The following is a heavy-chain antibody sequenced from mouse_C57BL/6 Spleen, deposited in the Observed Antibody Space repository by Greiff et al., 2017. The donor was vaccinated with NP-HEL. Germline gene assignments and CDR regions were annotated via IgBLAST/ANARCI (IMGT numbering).Heavy chain of an antibody. CDR3: ARRPAPGNYFDY. V-gene: IGHV5-6*01. CDR2: ISSGGSYT. Sequence: EVQLVESGGDLVKPGGSLKLSCAASGFTFSSYGMSWVRQTPDKRLEWVATISSGGSYTYYPDSVKGRFTISRDNAKNTLYLQMSSLKSEDTAMYYCARRPAPGNYFDYWGQGTTLTVSS. J-gene: IGHJ2*01. CDR1: GFTFSSYG.